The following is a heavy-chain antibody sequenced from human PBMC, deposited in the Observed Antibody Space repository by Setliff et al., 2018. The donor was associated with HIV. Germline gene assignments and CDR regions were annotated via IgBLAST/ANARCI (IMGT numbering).Heavy chain of an antibody. CDR3: VRDGEGGYFQQ. Sequence: ASVKVSCKASGGNFRRIGLSWVRQAPGQGLEWMGRINPNSGATTYEKKFQGRVTMTRDTSTSTVYMELNNLRFDDTAVYYCVRDGEGGYFQQWGQGTLVTVS. CDR1: GGNFRRIG. J-gene: IGHJ1*01. V-gene: IGHV1-2*06. CDR2: INPNSGAT. D-gene: IGHD3-22*01.